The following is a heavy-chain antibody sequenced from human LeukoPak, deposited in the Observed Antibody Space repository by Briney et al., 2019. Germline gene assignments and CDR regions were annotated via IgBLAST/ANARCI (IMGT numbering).Heavy chain of an antibody. Sequence: GGSLRLSCVASGFSFSTYWMSWVRQAPGKGLEWVSYISSSGITKHYADSVKGRFTISRDNAKNSLYLQMNSLRAEDTAVYYCAKGPGSSSWSYFDYWGQGTLVTVSS. CDR1: GFSFSTYW. CDR2: ISSSGITK. V-gene: IGHV3-11*01. J-gene: IGHJ4*02. D-gene: IGHD6-13*01. CDR3: AKGPGSSSWSYFDY.